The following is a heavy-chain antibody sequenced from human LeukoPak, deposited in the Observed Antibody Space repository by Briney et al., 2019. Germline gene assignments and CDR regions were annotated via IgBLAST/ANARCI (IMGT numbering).Heavy chain of an antibody. J-gene: IGHJ4*02. CDR2: IYYSGST. V-gene: IGHV4-59*01. Sequence: SETLSLTCTVSGGSISSYYWSWIRQPPGKGLEWIGYIYYSGSTNYNPSLKSRVTISVDTSKNQFSLKLSSVTAADTAVYYCARETTLGGYYGSGLDYWGQGTLVTVSS. CDR1: GGSISSYY. D-gene: IGHD3-10*01. CDR3: ARETTLGGYYGSGLDY.